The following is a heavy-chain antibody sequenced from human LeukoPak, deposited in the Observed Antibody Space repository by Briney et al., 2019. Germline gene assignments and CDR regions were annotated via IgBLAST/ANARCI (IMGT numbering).Heavy chain of an antibody. Sequence: GESLKISCKGSGYSFTSYWIGWVRQMPGKGLEWMGIIYPGDSDTRYSPSFQGQVTISADKSISTAYLQWSSLKASDTAMYYCARHSHPHYDSSGNNLGWFDPWGQGTLVTVSS. J-gene: IGHJ5*02. D-gene: IGHD3-22*01. V-gene: IGHV5-51*01. CDR2: IYPGDSDT. CDR3: ARHSHPHYDSSGNNLGWFDP. CDR1: GYSFTSYW.